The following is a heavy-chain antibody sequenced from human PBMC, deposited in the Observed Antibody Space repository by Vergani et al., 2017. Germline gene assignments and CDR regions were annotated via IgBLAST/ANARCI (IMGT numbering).Heavy chain of an antibody. Sequence: QVQLQESGPGLVKPSQTLSLTCTVSGGSISSGSYYWSWIRQPAGKGLEWIGRTYTRGSTNYNPSLKSPVTISVDTSKNQFSLKRSSVTAADTAVYYCARGDYGGNSGHFYYWGQGTLVTVSS. CDR1: GGSISSGSYY. CDR2: TYTRGST. V-gene: IGHV4-61*02. J-gene: IGHJ4*02. CDR3: ARGDYGGNSGHFYY. D-gene: IGHD4-23*01.